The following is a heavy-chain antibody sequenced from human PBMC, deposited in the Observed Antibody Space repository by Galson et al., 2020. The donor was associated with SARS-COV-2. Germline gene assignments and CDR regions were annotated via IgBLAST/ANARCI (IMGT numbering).Heavy chain of an antibody. D-gene: IGHD3-16*01. CDR2: ISGSGGAS. Sequence: GSLRLSCAASGFSFSTSAMNWVRQAPGKGLEWVSLISGSGGASYYAASVKGRFAISRDNSKKTLYLQMNSLRAEDTAVYYCAKDHNYGTGVFDYWGQGTLVTVSS. CDR3: AKDHNYGTGVFDY. V-gene: IGHV3-23*01. J-gene: IGHJ4*02. CDR1: GFSFSTSA.